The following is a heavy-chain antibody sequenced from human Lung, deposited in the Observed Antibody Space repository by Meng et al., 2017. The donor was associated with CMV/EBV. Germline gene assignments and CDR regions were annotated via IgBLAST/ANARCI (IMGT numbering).Heavy chain of an antibody. Sequence: VQLVQSGAEMNKPGASVKVSCTTSGFTFSDYYIHWVRQAPGQGLEWMGWVNSNNDATNYARKFQGRVSMTRDTSISTAHMELSRLMSDDTAVYYCVRSSGWSLFDYWGQGTLVTVSS. D-gene: IGHD6-19*01. J-gene: IGHJ4*02. CDR3: VRSSGWSLFDY. CDR2: VNSNNDAT. CDR1: GFTFSDYY. V-gene: IGHV1-2*02.